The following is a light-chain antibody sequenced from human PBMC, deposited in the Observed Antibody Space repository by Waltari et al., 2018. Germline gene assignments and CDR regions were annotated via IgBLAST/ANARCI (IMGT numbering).Light chain of an antibody. CDR1: QSVLYSSSNKSY. V-gene: IGKV4-1*01. J-gene: IGKJ1*01. CDR2: WAS. Sequence: DIVMTQSPDSLAVSLGARATINCKSSQSVLYSSSNKSYLTWYQQKPGQPTKLLIYWASTRESGVPDRFSGSGSGTDFTLTISSLQAEDVAVYYCHQYYSTPWTFGQGTKVEIK. CDR3: HQYYSTPWT.